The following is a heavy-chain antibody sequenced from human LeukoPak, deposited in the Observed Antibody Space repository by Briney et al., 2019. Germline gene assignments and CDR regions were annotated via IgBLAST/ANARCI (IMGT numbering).Heavy chain of an antibody. CDR3: ARTFCSSTSCYSALQKKKSGWFDP. V-gene: IGHV3-21*01. J-gene: IGHJ5*02. CDR1: GFTFSSYS. Sequence: GGSLRLSCAASGFTFSSYSMNWVRQAPGKGLEWVSSISSSSSYIYYADSVKGRFTISRDNAKNSLYLQMNSLRAEDTAVYYCARTFCSSTSCYSALQKKKSGWFDPWGQGTLVTVSS. D-gene: IGHD2-2*01. CDR2: ISSSSSYI.